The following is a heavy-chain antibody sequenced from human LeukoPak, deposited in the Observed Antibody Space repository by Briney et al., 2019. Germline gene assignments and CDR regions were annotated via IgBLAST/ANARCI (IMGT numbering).Heavy chain of an antibody. V-gene: IGHV4-4*07. Sequence: SETLSLTCTVSGGSISSYYWSWIRQTAGKGLEWIGRIHTSGSTDYNPSLKSRVTMSVDTSKNQFSLRLSSVTAADTAIYYCAREGSVTVRPFVSIDYSGQGTLVTVSS. D-gene: IGHD6-6*01. CDR1: GGSISSYY. CDR2: IHTSGST. CDR3: AREGSVTVRPFVSIDY. J-gene: IGHJ4*02.